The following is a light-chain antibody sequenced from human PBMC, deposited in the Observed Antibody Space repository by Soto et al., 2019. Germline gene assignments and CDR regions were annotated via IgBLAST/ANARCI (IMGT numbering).Light chain of an antibody. Sequence: QSVLTQPPSVSGAPGQRVTISCTGSSSNIGAGYDVHWYQQLPATAPKLLIYGNSNRPSGVPDRFSGSKSGTSASLAITGLQAEDEAEDYCQSYDSSLSTYVFGTGTKVTVL. CDR3: QSYDSSLSTYV. V-gene: IGLV1-40*01. CDR2: GNS. CDR1: SSNIGAGYD. J-gene: IGLJ1*01.